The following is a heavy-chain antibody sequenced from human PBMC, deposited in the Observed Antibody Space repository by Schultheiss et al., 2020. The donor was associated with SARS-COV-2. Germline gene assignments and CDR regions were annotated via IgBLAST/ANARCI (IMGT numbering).Heavy chain of an antibody. V-gene: IGHV1-18*01. CDR1: GYTFTSYG. J-gene: IGHJ4*02. D-gene: IGHD4-23*01. CDR3: ARWDYGGKKSLVDY. CDR2: ISADHGST. Sequence: ASVKVSCKASGYTFTSYGISWVRQAPGQGLEWMGWISADHGSTNYAQKFQGRVTMTTDTSTSTAYMELSSLRSEDTAVYYCARWDYGGKKSLVDYWGQGTLVTVSS.